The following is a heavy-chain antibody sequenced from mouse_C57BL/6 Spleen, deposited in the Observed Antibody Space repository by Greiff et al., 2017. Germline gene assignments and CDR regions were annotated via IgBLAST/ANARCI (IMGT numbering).Heavy chain of an antibody. CDR1: GFSLTSYG. J-gene: IGHJ2*01. CDR2: IWSGGST. V-gene: IGHV2-2*01. D-gene: IGHD1-1*01. Sequence: VQLQQSGPGLVQPSQSLSITCTVSGFSLTSYGVHWVRQSPGKGLEWLGVIWSGGSTDYNAAFISSLSISKDNSKSQVFFKMNSLQADDTAIYYCARSTTVVAYYFDYWGQGTTLTVSS. CDR3: ARSTTVVAYYFDY.